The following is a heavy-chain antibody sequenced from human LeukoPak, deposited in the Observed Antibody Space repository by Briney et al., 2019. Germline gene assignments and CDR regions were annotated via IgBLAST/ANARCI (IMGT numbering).Heavy chain of an antibody. J-gene: IGHJ4*02. V-gene: IGHV6-1*01. CDR1: GDIFSSNSAS. Sequence: SQTLSLTCALSGDIFSSNSASWHWIRQSPSRGLEWLGRTYYRSKWRNDYAVSVKSRITISPDTSKNQFSLRLNSVTPEDTAVYYCARGTGDSCKDWGLGTLVTVSS. CDR3: ARGTGDSCKD. D-gene: IGHD3-22*01. CDR2: TYYRSKWRN.